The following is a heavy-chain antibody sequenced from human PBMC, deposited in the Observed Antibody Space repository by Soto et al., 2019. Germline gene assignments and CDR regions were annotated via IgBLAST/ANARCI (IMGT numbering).Heavy chain of an antibody. CDR2: INPNSGGT. J-gene: IGHJ4*02. Sequence: ASVKVSCKASGYTFTGYYMHWVRQAPGQGLEWMGWINPNSGGTNYAQKFQGWVTMTRDTSISTAYMELSRLRSEDTAVYYCAREGGTAMVKDPFDYWGQGTLVTVSS. CDR1: GYTFTGYY. V-gene: IGHV1-2*04. D-gene: IGHD5-18*01. CDR3: AREGGTAMVKDPFDY.